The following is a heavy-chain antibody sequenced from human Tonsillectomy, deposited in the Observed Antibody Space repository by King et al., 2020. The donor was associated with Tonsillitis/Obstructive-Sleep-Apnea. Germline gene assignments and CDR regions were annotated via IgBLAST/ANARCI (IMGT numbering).Heavy chain of an antibody. CDR3: AKHHRGGRYCSGNSCPTFGMDV. V-gene: IGHV3-23*04. CDR2: ISGSGNST. CDR1: GFTFSTYG. D-gene: IGHD2-15*01. Sequence: VQLVESGGGLVQPGGSLRLSCAASGFTFSTYGMSWVRQAPGKGPEWVSVISGSGNSTYYSDSVKGRFTISRDNSKNTLYLQMNSLRTEDTAVYYCAKHHRGGRYCSGNSCPTFGMDVWGQGTTVTVSS. J-gene: IGHJ6*02.